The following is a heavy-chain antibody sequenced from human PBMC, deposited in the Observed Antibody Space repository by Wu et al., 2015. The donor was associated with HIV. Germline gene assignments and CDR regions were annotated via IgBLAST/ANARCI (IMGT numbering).Heavy chain of an antibody. J-gene: IGHJ5*02. Sequence: QGLLVQSGGEVKKPGASVKVSCKASGYTIAAYFLFWVRQAPGQGLEWMGWINPDSGEAESAQSFQGRVTMTRDKSVNTAYMELSSLKSDDTAVYFCASTMVSGRSPTPWGQGTLLIVSS. D-gene: IGHD3-10*01. V-gene: IGHV1-2*02. CDR1: GYTIAAYF. CDR2: INPDSGEA. CDR3: ASTMVSGRSPTP.